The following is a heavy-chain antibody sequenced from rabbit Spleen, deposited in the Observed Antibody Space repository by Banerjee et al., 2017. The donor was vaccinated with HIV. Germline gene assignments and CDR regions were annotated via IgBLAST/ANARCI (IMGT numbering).Heavy chain of an antibody. CDR2: INAATAKP. Sequence: QEQLVESGGGLIQPEGSLTITCKASGFSFSKRDVMCWVRQAPGKGLERIACINAATAKPVYATWAKGRFTISRTSSTTVTLRMTSLTAADRATYFCARDLLGVIGWNFYLWGQGTLVTVS. CDR1: GFSFSKRDV. V-gene: IGHV1S45*01. CDR3: ARDLLGVIGWNFYL. J-gene: IGHJ4*01. D-gene: IGHD1-1*01.